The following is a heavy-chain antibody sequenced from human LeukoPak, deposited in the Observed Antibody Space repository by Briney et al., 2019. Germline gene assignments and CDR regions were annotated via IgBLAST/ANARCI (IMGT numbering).Heavy chain of an antibody. V-gene: IGHV3-30-3*01. CDR1: GFTFSSYA. D-gene: IGHD3-22*01. J-gene: IGHJ4*02. CDR2: ISYDGSNK. CDR3: ARAGLSYDSSGYLDY. Sequence: GGSLRLSCAASGFTFSSYAMHWVRQAPGKGLGWVAVISYDGSNKYYADSVKGRFTISRDNSKNTLYLQMNSLRAEDTAVYYCARAGLSYDSSGYLDYWGQGTLVTVSS.